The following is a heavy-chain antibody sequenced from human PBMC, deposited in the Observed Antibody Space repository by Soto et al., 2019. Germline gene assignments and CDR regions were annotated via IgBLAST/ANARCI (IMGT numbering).Heavy chain of an antibody. CDR2: IYYSGST. J-gene: IGHJ6*02. CDR3: ARPTRHYGMDV. V-gene: IGHV4-31*03. D-gene: IGHD2-15*01. CDR1: GGSISSGGYY. Sequence: QVQLQESGPGLVKPSQTLSLTCTVSGGSISSGGYYWSWIRQHPGKGLEWIGYIYYSGSTYYNPSLQSRVTISVDTSKNQFPLKLSSVTAADTAVYYCARPTRHYGMDVWGQGTTVTVSS.